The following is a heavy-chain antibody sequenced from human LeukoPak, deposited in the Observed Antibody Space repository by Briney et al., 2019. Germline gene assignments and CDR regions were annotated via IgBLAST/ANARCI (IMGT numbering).Heavy chain of an antibody. CDR1: GGSFSGYY. Sequence: SETLSLTCAVYGGSFSGYYWSWIRQPPGKGLEWIGEINHSGSTNYNPSLKSRVTISVDTSKNQFSLKLSSVTAADTAVYYCARGGSGSSWYRNYWYFDLWGRSTLVTVSS. CDR2: INHSGST. D-gene: IGHD6-13*01. CDR3: ARGGSGSSWYRNYWYFDL. V-gene: IGHV4-34*01. J-gene: IGHJ2*01.